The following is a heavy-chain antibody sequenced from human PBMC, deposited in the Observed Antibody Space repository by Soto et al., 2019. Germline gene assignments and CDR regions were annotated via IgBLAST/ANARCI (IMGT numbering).Heavy chain of an antibody. J-gene: IGHJ4*02. CDR2: ISGSGGST. CDR3: AKEIVVVPAARWDFDY. D-gene: IGHD2-2*01. V-gene: IGHV3-23*01. Sequence: EVQLLESGGGLVQPGGSLRLSCAASGFTFSSYAMSWVRQAPGKGLEWVSAISGSGGSTYYADSVKGRFTISRDNSKNTLYLQMHSLRAEDKAVYYCAKEIVVVPAARWDFDYWGQGTLVTVSS. CDR1: GFTFSSYA.